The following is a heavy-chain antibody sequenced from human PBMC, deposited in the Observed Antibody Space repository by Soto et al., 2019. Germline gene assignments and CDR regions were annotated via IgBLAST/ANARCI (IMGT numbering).Heavy chain of an antibody. CDR1: GFTFSSYS. CDR3: ARAPPDIVVVPAAGGMDV. CDR2: ISSSSSYI. J-gene: IGHJ6*03. D-gene: IGHD2-2*01. V-gene: IGHV3-21*01. Sequence: EVQLVESGGGLVKPGGSLRLSCAASGFTFSSYSMNWVRQAPGKGLEWVSSISSSSSYIYYADSVKGRFTISRDNAKNSLYLQMNSLRAEDTAVYYCARAPPDIVVVPAAGGMDVWGKGTTVTVS.